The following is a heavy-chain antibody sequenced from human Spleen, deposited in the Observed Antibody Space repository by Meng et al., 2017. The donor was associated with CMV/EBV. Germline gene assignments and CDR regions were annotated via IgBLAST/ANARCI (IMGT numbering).Heavy chain of an antibody. D-gene: IGHD3-9*01. Sequence: GESLKISCAASGFSFSTSEMNWVRQAPGKGLEWISDISSSGGTKYYADSVKGRFTISRDNAKNSLYLQMNSLRAEDTAVYYCARDLDWNYGYYGLDVWGQGTTVTVSS. CDR2: ISSSGGTK. CDR3: ARDLDWNYGYYGLDV. V-gene: IGHV3-48*03. CDR1: GFSFSTSE. J-gene: IGHJ6*02.